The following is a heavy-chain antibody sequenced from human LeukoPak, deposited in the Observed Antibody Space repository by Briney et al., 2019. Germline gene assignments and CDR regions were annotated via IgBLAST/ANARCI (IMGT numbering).Heavy chain of an antibody. V-gene: IGHV4-59*01. Sequence: SETLSLSCNVSDDSISRYSWSWIRQPPGKRLEWIGNIYYSGSTNYNPSLKSRVTISVDTSKNQFSLKLSSVIAADTAVYYCARDVDPWGQGTLVTVSS. J-gene: IGHJ5*02. CDR1: DDSISRYS. CDR2: IYYSGST. CDR3: ARDVDP.